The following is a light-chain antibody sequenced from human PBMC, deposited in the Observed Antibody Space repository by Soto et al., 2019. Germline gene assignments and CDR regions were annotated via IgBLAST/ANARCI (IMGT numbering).Light chain of an antibody. J-gene: IGKJ2*01. CDR3: QQSYETPYT. CDR2: EAS. Sequence: DIQMTQSPSSLSASVGDRVTISSRASQTVNSYLNWYQQKSGKAPKVRIYEASTLKSGVPSRVSGSRSGTDFTLTISSLQPEDFATYYCQQSYETPYTFGPGTKLEIK. CDR1: QTVNSY. V-gene: IGKV1-39*01.